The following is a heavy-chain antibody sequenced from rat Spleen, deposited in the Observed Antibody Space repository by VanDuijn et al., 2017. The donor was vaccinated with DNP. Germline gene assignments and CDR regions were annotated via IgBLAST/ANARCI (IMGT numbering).Heavy chain of an antibody. CDR2: IIYDGSRT. V-gene: IGHV5S10*01. CDR1: GFTFSNYY. J-gene: IGHJ3*01. CDR3: ATSRDGFAY. Sequence: EVQLVESGGGLVQPGRSMKLSCAASGFTFSNYYMAWVRQAPTKGLEWVATIIYDGSRTYYRDSVKGRFTISRDNAKSTLYLQMDSLRSEDTATYYCATSRDGFAYWGQGTLVTVSS.